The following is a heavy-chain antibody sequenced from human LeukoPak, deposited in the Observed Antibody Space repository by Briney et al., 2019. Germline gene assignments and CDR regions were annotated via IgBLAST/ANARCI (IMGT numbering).Heavy chain of an antibody. V-gene: IGHV3-30*04. D-gene: IGHD2-8*01. J-gene: IGHJ4*02. CDR1: GFSLSTYV. CDR2: ISLDGGAT. CDR3: ATEGGTSGHAGYFDY. Sequence: GGSLRLSCAPSGFSLSTYVMHWLRKAPGRGVEWVAGISLDGGATHYADSVRGRFTISRGESKSTLYLQMNTLRHEETAVFYCATEGGTSGHAGYFDYWGQGALVTVSS.